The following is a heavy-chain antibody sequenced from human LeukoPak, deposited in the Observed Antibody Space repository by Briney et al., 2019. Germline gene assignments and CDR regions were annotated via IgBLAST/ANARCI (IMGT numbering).Heavy chain of an antibody. Sequence: ASVKVSCKASGYTFTSHGISWVRQAPGQGLEWMGWISTYNGNTNYAQKLQGRVSMTTDTSTSTAYMDLRSLRSDDTAVYYCARDKGEGDYFDWSESTNWFDPWGQGTLVTVSS. CDR3: ARDKGEGDYFDWSESTNWFDP. CDR1: GYTFTSHG. V-gene: IGHV1-18*01. D-gene: IGHD3-9*01. CDR2: ISTYNGNT. J-gene: IGHJ5*02.